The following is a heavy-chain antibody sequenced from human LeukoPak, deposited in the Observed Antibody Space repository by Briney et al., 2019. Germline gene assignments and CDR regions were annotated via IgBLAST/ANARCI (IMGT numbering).Heavy chain of an antibody. V-gene: IGHV4-59*01. D-gene: IGHD4-17*01. J-gene: IGHJ4*02. CDR3: AGTTVTTYLDY. CDR1: GGSISSYY. CDR2: IYYSGST. Sequence: SETLSLTCTVSGGSISSYYWSWIRQPPGKGLEWIGYIYYSGSTNYNPSLKSRVTISVDTSKNQFSLKLSSVTAADTAVHYCAGTTVTTYLDYWGQGTLVTVSS.